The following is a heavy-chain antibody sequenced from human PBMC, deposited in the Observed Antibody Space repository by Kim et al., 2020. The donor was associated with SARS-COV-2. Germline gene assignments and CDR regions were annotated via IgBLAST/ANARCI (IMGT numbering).Heavy chain of an antibody. D-gene: IGHD3-10*01. CDR3: ASTPRGITMVRGAIRWWFDP. CDR1: GGTFSSYA. J-gene: IGHJ5*02. V-gene: IGHV1-69*13. CDR2: IIPIFGTA. Sequence: SVKVSCKASGGTFSSYAISWVRQAPGQGLEWMGGIIPIFGTANYAQKFQGRVTITADESTSTAYMELSSLRSEDTAVYYCASTPRGITMVRGAIRWWFDPWGQGTLVTVSS.